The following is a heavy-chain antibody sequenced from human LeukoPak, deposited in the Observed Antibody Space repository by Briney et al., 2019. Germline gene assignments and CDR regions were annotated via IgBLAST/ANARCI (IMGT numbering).Heavy chain of an antibody. CDR2: IYPGDSDT. Sequence: GESLKISCKGSGYSFTSYWIGWVRPMPGKGLEWMGIIYPGDSDTRYSPSFQGQVTISADKSISTAYLQWSSLKASDTAMYYCARLGTRYFDWLPFDYWGQGTLVTVSS. D-gene: IGHD3-9*01. CDR1: GYSFTSYW. J-gene: IGHJ4*02. CDR3: ARLGTRYFDWLPFDY. V-gene: IGHV5-51*01.